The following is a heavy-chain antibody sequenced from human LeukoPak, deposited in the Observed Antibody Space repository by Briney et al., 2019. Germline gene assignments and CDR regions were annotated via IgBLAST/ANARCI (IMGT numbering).Heavy chain of an antibody. CDR3: AKDGTTVTTWYFDY. J-gene: IGHJ4*02. D-gene: IGHD4-17*01. CDR1: GFTFSSYG. V-gene: IGHV3-33*06. Sequence: GGSLRLSCAASGFTFSSYGMHWVRQAPGKGLEWVAVIWYDRSNKYYADSVKGRFTISRDNSKNTLYLQMNSLRAEDTAVYYCAKDGTTVTTWYFDYWGQGTLVTVSS. CDR2: IWYDRSNK.